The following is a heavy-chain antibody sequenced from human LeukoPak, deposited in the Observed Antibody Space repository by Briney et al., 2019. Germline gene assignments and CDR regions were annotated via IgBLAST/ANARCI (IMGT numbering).Heavy chain of an antibody. Sequence: PGGSLRLSCAASGFTFSHAWMSWVRQAPGTGLEWVGRIKNNTDGGTTDYAAPVKGRFTISRDDSKNTLYLQMNSLKTEDTAVYYCNTDAFTYYYDTSGSAYWGQGALVTVSS. CDR1: GFTFSHAW. J-gene: IGHJ4*02. CDR3: NTDAFTYYYDTSGSAY. CDR2: IKNNTDGGTT. V-gene: IGHV3-15*01. D-gene: IGHD3-22*01.